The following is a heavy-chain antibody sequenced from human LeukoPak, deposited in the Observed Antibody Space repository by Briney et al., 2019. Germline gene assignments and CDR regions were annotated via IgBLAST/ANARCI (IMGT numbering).Heavy chain of an antibody. CDR3: ARCFFGFGGYYNYDMDV. CDR2: ISAYNGNT. V-gene: IGHV1-18*01. CDR1: GHTFTSFG. J-gene: IGHJ6*02. D-gene: IGHD3-10*01. Sequence: ASVKVSCKASGHTFTSFGINWVRQAPGQGLEWVGWISAYNGNTNHVQNFQGRVTMTGDTSTSTVYMELSSLRSQNTAVFCCARCFFGFGGYYNYDMDVWGQGTTVTVSS.